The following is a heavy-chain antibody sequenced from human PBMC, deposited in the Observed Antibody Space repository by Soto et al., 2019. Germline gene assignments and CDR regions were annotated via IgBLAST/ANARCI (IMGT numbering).Heavy chain of an antibody. D-gene: IGHD3-9*01. Sequence: QVQLVQSGAEVKKPGASVKVSCKASGYTVRSYGISWVRQAPGQGLEWMGWITVHNGDTNYAQKFQDRVTMTTDTSTRTAYMELRSLRSDDTAVYYCAGGTYYDILPGWHYYGSDVWGQGTTVTVSS. J-gene: IGHJ6*02. V-gene: IGHV1-18*01. CDR3: AGGTYYDILPGWHYYGSDV. CDR2: ITVHNGDT. CDR1: GYTVRSYG.